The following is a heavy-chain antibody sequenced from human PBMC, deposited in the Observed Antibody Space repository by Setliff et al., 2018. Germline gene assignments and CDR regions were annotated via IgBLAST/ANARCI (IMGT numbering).Heavy chain of an antibody. D-gene: IGHD6-6*01. J-gene: IGHJ4*02. CDR3: AKSSGSSSSTNLEY. V-gene: IGHV3-23*01. Sequence: LRLSCTTSGFTFFSYTMNWVRQAPGKGLEWVSAITDDGGTTHYAGSVKGRFTIARDNSNSTLYLQMNSLRVEDTALYYCAKSSGSSSSTNLEYLGPGTLVTVS. CDR2: ITDDGGTT. CDR1: GFTFFSYT.